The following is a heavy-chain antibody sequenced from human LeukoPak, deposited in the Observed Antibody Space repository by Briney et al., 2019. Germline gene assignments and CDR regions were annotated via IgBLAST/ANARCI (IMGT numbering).Heavy chain of an antibody. CDR2: ISYDGSNK. J-gene: IGHJ5*02. CDR1: GFTFSSYA. D-gene: IGHD2-2*01. Sequence: PGRSLRLSCAASGFTFSSYAMHWVRQAPGKGLEWVAVISYDGSNKYYADSVKGRFTISRDNSKNTLYLQMNSLRAEDTAVYYCAKVAAMYCSSTSCFNWFDPWGQGTLVTVSS. V-gene: IGHV3-30-3*01. CDR3: AKVAAMYCSSTSCFNWFDP.